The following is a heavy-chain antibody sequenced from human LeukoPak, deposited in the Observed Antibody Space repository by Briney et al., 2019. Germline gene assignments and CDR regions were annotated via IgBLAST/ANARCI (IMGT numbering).Heavy chain of an antibody. Sequence: GGSLRLSCAASGFTFSSYWMSWVRQAPGKGLEWVANIKQDGSEKYYVDSVKGRFTISRDNAKNSLYLQMNSLRAEDTAVYYCARDMGGYDLSWAFDIWGQGTMVTVSS. D-gene: IGHD5-12*01. V-gene: IGHV3-7*01. CDR2: IKQDGSEK. CDR3: ARDMGGYDLSWAFDI. CDR1: GFTFSSYW. J-gene: IGHJ3*02.